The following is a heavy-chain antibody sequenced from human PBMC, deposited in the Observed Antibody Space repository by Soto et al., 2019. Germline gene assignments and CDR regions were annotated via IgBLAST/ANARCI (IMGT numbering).Heavy chain of an antibody. J-gene: IGHJ5*02. V-gene: IGHV4-59*01. CDR2: IYYSGST. CDR1: GGSISSCY. CDR3: ARNPVYCSSTICYPLYNWLDP. Sequence: SETLSLTSTVPGGSISSCYWSWIRQPPGKGLEWIGYIYYSGSTNYTPSLKSRVTISVDTSKNQFSLKLSSVTAADTAVYYCARNPVYCSSTICYPLYNWLDPWGQGTLVPVSS. D-gene: IGHD2-2*01.